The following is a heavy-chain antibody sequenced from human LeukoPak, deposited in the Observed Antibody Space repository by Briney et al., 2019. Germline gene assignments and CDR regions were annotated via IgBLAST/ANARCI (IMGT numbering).Heavy chain of an antibody. Sequence: ASVKVSCKASGYTFTSYGISWVRQAPGQGLEWMGWISAYNGNTNYAQKLQGRVTMTTDTSTSTAYMELSSLRSEDTAVYYCASLATIGSDSFDIWGQGTMVTVSS. CDR1: GYTFTSYG. D-gene: IGHD2-2*03. J-gene: IGHJ3*02. CDR3: ASLATIGSDSFDI. V-gene: IGHV1-18*01. CDR2: ISAYNGNT.